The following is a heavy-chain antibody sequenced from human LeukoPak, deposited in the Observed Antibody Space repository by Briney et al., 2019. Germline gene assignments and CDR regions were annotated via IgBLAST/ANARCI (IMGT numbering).Heavy chain of an antibody. V-gene: IGHV4-34*01. D-gene: IGHD3-10*01. CDR2: INHSGST. CDR3: AREEAPYYYCAY. Sequence: SETLSLTCAVYGGSFSGYYWSWIRQPPGKGLEWIGEINHSGSTNYNPSLKSRVTISVDTSKNQFSLKLSSVTAADTAVYYCAREEAPYYYCAYWGQGTLVTVSS. J-gene: IGHJ4*02. CDR1: GGSFSGYY.